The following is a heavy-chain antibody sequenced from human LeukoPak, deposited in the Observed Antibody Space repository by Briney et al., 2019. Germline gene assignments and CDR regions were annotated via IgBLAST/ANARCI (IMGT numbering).Heavy chain of an antibody. V-gene: IGHV1-2*06. CDR3: ARDWDEGDYYGSGSYVYYYGMDV. CDR2: INPNSGGT. CDR1: GGTFSSYA. Sequence: ASVKVSCKASGGTFSSYAISWVRQAPGQGLEWMGRINPNSGGTNYAQKFQGRVTMTRDTSISTAYMELSRLRSDDTAVYYCARDWDEGDYYGSGSYVYYYGMDVWGQGTTVTVSS. D-gene: IGHD3-10*01. J-gene: IGHJ6*02.